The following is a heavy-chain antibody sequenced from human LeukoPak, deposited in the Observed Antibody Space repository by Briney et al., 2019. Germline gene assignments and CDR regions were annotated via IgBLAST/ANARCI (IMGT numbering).Heavy chain of an antibody. J-gene: IGHJ6*02. CDR1: GGSISSYY. CDR3: ARGQYSSSWSTSVYYGMDV. D-gene: IGHD6-13*01. Sequence: SETPSLTCTVSGGSISSYYWSWIRQPAGKGLEWIGRIYTSGSTNYNPSLKSRVTMSVDTSKNQFSLKLSSVTAADTAVYYCARGQYSSSWSTSVYYGMDVWGQGTTVTVSS. CDR2: IYTSGST. V-gene: IGHV4-4*07.